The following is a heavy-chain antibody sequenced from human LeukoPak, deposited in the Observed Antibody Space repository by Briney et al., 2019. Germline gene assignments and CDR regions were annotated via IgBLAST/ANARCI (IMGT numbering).Heavy chain of an antibody. CDR2: ISGSGGST. Sequence: PGGSLRLSCAASGFTFSSYSMNWVRQAPGKGLEWVSAISGSGGSTYYADSVKGRFTISRDNSKNTLYLQMNSLRAEDTAVYYCAKVPGYCSSTSCSRVGTGFGSGHWYFDLWGRGTLVTVSS. CDR3: AKVPGYCSSTSCSRVGTGFGSGHWYFDL. CDR1: GFTFSSYS. D-gene: IGHD2-2*01. J-gene: IGHJ2*01. V-gene: IGHV3-23*01.